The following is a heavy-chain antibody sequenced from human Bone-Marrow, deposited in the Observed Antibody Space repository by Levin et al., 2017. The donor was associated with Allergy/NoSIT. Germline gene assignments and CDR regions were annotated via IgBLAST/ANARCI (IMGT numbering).Heavy chain of an antibody. V-gene: IGHV3-30-3*01. Sequence: PGESLKISCAASGFTFSSYAMHWVRQAPGKGLEWVAVISYDGSNKYYADSVKGRFTISRDNSKNTLYLQMNSLRAEDTAVYYCARDRRNCISTSCYVSWFDPWGQGTLVTVSS. D-gene: IGHD2-2*01. CDR2: ISYDGSNK. CDR3: ARDRRNCISTSCYVSWFDP. CDR1: GFTFSSYA. J-gene: IGHJ5*02.